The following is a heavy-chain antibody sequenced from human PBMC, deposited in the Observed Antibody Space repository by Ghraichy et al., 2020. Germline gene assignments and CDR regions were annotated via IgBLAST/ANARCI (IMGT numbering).Heavy chain of an antibody. CDR1: GFTFSSYA. J-gene: IGHJ4*02. D-gene: IGHD3-16*01. CDR2: ISGSGGST. Sequence: GSLRLSCAASGFTFSSYAMSWVRQAPGKGLEWVSAISGSGGSTYYADSVKGRFTISRDNSKNTLYLQMNSLRAEDTAVYYCAKKGGGEHEFDYWGQGTLVTVSS. CDR3: AKKGGGEHEFDY. V-gene: IGHV3-23*01.